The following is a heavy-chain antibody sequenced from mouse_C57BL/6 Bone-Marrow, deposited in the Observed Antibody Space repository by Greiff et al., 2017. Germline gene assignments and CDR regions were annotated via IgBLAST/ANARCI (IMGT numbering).Heavy chain of an antibody. CDR2: INPNNGGT. J-gene: IGHJ4*01. V-gene: IGHV1-22*01. Sequence: VQLQQSGPELVKPGASVKMSCKASGYTFTDYNMHWVKQSHGKSLEWIGYINPNNGGTSYNQKFKGKATLTVNKSSSTAYMELRSLTSEDSAVYYCERRGKLRRYYYAMDYWGQGTSVTVSS. D-gene: IGHD1-1*01. CDR3: ERRGKLRRYYYAMDY. CDR1: GYTFTDYN.